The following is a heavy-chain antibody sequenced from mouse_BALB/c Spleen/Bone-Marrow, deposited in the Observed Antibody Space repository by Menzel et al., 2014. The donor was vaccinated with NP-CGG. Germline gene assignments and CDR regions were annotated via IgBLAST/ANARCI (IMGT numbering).Heavy chain of an antibody. V-gene: IGHV1S137*01. J-gene: IGHJ2*01. Sequence: VKLQESGAELVRPGVSVKISCKGSGYTFTDYAMHWVKQSHAKSLEWIGIISSSYGDATYNQKFKGKATMTVDKSSNAAYMDLARLTSEDSAIYYCARGLSYYYGTSYYFDYWGQGTTLTVSS. CDR2: ISSSYGDA. CDR1: GYTFTDYA. CDR3: ARGLSYYYGTSYYFDY. D-gene: IGHD1-1*01.